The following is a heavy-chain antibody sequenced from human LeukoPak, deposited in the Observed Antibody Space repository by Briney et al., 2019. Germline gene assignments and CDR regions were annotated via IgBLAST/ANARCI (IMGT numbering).Heavy chain of an antibody. V-gene: IGHV1-3*01. CDR2: INAGNGNT. CDR1: GYTFTSYA. CDR3: ARDDVPYCSSTSCYDY. J-gene: IGHJ4*02. D-gene: IGHD2-2*01. Sequence: ASVKVSCKASGYTFTSYAMHWVRQAPGQRLEWMGWINAGNGNTKYSQKFQGRVTITRDTSASTAYMELSSLRSEDTAVYYCARDDVPYCSSTSCYDYWGQGTLVTVSS.